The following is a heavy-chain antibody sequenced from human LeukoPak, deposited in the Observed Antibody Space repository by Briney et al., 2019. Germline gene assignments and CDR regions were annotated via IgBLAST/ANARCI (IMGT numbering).Heavy chain of an antibody. J-gene: IGHJ6*03. CDR1: GGTFSSYA. CDR2: IIPIFGTA. CDR3: ARAIVVVPAATIYYYYYMDV. V-gene: IGHV1-69*06. Sequence: SVKVSCKASGGTFSSYAISWVRQAPGQGLEWMGGIIPIFGTANYAQKFQGRVTITADKSTSTAYMELSSLRSEDTAVYYCARAIVVVPAATIYYYYYMDVWGKGTTVTVSS. D-gene: IGHD2-2*01.